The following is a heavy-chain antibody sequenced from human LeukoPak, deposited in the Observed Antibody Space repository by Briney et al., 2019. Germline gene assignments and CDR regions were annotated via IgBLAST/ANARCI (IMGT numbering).Heavy chain of an antibody. J-gene: IGHJ4*02. CDR3: ARDDNWGFDY. Sequence: GGSLRLSCAASGFAFSDYSMNWVRQAPGKGLEWIANTRGSGSGMGSGSYYAGAVQGRFTISRDNAKNSLYLQMNSLRAEDTAFYYCARDDNWGFDYWGQGALVTLSS. CDR1: GFAFSDYS. V-gene: IGHV3-21*05. CDR2: TRGSGSGM. D-gene: IGHD7-27*01.